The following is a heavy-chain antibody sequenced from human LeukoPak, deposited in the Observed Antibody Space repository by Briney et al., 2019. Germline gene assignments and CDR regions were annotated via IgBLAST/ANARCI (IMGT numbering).Heavy chain of an antibody. CDR3: AKDGSIGAAEYYFDS. J-gene: IGHJ4*02. V-gene: IGHV3-66*01. D-gene: IGHD2-15*01. CDR1: GFTVSNNY. Sequence: GGSLRLSCAASGFTVSNNYMSWVRRAPGKGLEWVSVIYSGGGTYYADSVKGRFTISRDNSKNTLFLQMDSLRAEDTAVYYCAKDGSIGAAEYYFDSWGQGTLVAVSS. CDR2: IYSGGGT.